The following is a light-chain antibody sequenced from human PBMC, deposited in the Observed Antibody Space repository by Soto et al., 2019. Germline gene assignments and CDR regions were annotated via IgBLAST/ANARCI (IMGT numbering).Light chain of an antibody. Sequence: QSALTQPASVSGSPGQSIAISCTGTSSDVGGFNYVSWYQQHPGKAPKLMIYEVNNRPSGVSFRFSGSKSGNTASLTISGLQAEDEADYYCSSYTSSSLYVFGTGTKLTVL. CDR1: SSDVGGFNY. V-gene: IGLV2-14*03. CDR2: EVN. CDR3: SSYTSSSLYV. J-gene: IGLJ1*01.